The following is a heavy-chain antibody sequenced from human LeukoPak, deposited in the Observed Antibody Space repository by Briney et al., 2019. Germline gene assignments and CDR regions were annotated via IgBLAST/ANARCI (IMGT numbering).Heavy chain of an antibody. Sequence: PGGSLRPSCAASAFSFSSYGMHWVRQAPGRGLEWVALIWYDGSNRYYGDSVKGRFTISRDNSKNTLYLQMNSLRAEDTAVYYCARRADDAFDIWGQGTMVTVSS. J-gene: IGHJ3*02. V-gene: IGHV3-33*01. CDR3: ARRADDAFDI. CDR2: IWYDGSNR. CDR1: AFSFSSYG.